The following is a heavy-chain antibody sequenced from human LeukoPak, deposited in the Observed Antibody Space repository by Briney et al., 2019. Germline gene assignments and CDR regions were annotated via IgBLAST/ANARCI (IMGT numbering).Heavy chain of an antibody. J-gene: IGHJ1*01. Sequence: SETLSLTCTVSGGSISSYYWSWIRQPPGKGLEWIGYIYYSGSTNYNPSLKSRVTISVDTSKNQFSLKLSSVTAADTAVYYCATYGDYALQHWGQGTLVTASS. CDR3: ATYGDYALQH. D-gene: IGHD4-17*01. V-gene: IGHV4-59*01. CDR1: GGSISSYY. CDR2: IYYSGST.